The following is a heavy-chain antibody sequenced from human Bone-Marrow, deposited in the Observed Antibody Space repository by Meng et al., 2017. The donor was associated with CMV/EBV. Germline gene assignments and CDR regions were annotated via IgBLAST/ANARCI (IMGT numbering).Heavy chain of an antibody. Sequence: SETLSLTCTVSGGSISSSSYYWGWIRQPPGKGLEWIGSIYYSGSTNYNPSLKSRVTISVDTSKNQFSLKLSSVTAADTAVYYCARDGYYGMDVWGQGTTVTVSS. CDR1: GGSISSSSYY. J-gene: IGHJ6*02. V-gene: IGHV4-39*07. CDR3: ARDGYYGMDV. CDR2: IYYSGST.